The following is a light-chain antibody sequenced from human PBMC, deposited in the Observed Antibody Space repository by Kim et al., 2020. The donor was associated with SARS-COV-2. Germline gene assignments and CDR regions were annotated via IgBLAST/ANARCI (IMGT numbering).Light chain of an antibody. V-gene: IGKV3-20*01. CDR2: GAS. J-gene: IGKJ1*01. CDR1: QSISSSK. Sequence: SPGERATLSCRASQSISSSKLAWYQQKPGQPPRLLISGASNRARVIPDRFSGSGSGTDFTLTISGLEPEDVAVYYCHQYGSSPRPFGQGTKVDIK. CDR3: HQYGSSPRP.